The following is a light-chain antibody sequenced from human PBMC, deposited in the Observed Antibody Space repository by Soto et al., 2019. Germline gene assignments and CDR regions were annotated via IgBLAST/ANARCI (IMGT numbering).Light chain of an antibody. CDR1: SSDVGGYNY. J-gene: IGLJ1*01. CDR3: SSYTSSSTIV. CDR2: EVS. Sequence: QSALTQPASVSGSPGQSITISCTGTSSDVGGYNYVSWYQQHPGKAPKVMIYEVSNWPSGVSNRFSGSKSGNTASLTISGLQAEDEADYYCSSYTSSSTIVFGTGTKLTVL. V-gene: IGLV2-14*01.